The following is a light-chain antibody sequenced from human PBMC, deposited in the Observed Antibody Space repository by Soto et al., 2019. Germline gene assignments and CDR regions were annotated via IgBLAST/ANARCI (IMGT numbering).Light chain of an antibody. Sequence: DIQMTQSPSTLSASVGDRVTITCRASQSISSSLAWYQQKLGKAPKLLMCKASSLESGVPSRFSGSGSGTEVTLTISSLQPDDFATYYCQQYNNYWTFGQGTKVEIK. V-gene: IGKV1-5*03. J-gene: IGKJ1*01. CDR1: QSISSS. CDR2: KAS. CDR3: QQYNNYWT.